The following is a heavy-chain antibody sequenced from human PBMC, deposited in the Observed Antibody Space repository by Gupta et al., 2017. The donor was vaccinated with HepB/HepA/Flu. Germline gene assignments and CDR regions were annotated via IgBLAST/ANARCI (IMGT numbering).Heavy chain of an antibody. D-gene: IGHD6-19*01. V-gene: IGHV3-33*08. CDR2: IWYDGSNK. CDR1: GFTFSRYG. Sequence: VPLVESGGGVGQRGRSLRLSCAVTGFTFSRYGTHWVRLAPGKGLEWVEVIWYDGSNKYYADSVNGRFTISRDNSKNTLYLQMNSLRAEDTAVYYCARQKVAGTLDWVGYGMGVWGQGTTVTVSS. CDR3: ARQKVAGTLDWVGYGMGV. J-gene: IGHJ6*02.